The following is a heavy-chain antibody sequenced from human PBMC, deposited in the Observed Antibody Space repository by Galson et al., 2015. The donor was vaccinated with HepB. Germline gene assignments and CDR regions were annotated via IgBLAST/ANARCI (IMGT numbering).Heavy chain of an antibody. D-gene: IGHD4-23*01. CDR2: ISGSDGST. V-gene: IGHV3-23*01. Sequence: SLRLSCAASGFTFSSYAMSWVRQAPGKGLEWVSAISGSDGSTYYADSVKGRFTISRDNSKNTLYLQMNSLRAEDTAVYYCAKDLKLGRWSKPITFDYWGQGTLVTVSS. CDR3: AKDLKLGRWSKPITFDY. CDR1: GFTFSSYA. J-gene: IGHJ4*02.